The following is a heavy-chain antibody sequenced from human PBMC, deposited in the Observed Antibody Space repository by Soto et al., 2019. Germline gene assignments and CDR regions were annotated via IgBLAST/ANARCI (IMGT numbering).Heavy chain of an antibody. CDR1: SGSISSSNW. CDR3: ARAGLSGGGAFDI. J-gene: IGHJ3*02. Sequence: SETLSLTCAVSSGSISSSNWWSWVRQPPGKGLEWIGEIYHSGSTNYNPSLKSRVTISVDKSKNQFSLKLSSVTAADTAVYYCARAGLSGGGAFDIWGQGTMVTVSS. D-gene: IGHD2-15*01. V-gene: IGHV4-4*02. CDR2: IYHSGST.